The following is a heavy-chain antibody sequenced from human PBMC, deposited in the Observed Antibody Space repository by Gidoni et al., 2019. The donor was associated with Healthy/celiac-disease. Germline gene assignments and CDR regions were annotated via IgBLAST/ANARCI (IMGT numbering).Heavy chain of an antibody. CDR1: VVTCSSYA. V-gene: IGHV3-23*01. CDR2: ISGSGGST. CDR3: AKGPPFVAWPGVDY. D-gene: IGHD2-15*01. J-gene: IGHJ4*02. Sequence: EVQLLESGGGLVQPGGSLGRSCASFVVTCSSYASRWVRQAPGKGLEWVSAISGSGGSTYYADSVKGRFTISRDNSKNTLYLQMNSLRAEDTAVYYCAKGPPFVAWPGVDYWGQGTLVTVSS.